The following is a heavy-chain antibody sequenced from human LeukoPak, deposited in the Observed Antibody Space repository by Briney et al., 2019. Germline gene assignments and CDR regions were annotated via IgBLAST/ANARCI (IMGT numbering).Heavy chain of an antibody. D-gene: IGHD3-22*01. CDR1: GYTFTGYY. Sequence: GASVKVSCKASGYTFTGYYMHWVRQATGQGLEWMGWMNPNSGNTGYAQKFQGRVTMTRNTSISTAYMELSSLRSEDTAVYYCARVGYYYDSSGYYHLPDYWGQGTLVTVSS. CDR3: ARVGYYYDSSGYYHLPDY. J-gene: IGHJ4*02. V-gene: IGHV1-8*02. CDR2: MNPNSGNT.